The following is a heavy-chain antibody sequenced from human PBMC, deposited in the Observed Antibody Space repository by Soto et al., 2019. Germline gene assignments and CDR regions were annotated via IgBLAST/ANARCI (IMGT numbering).Heavy chain of an antibody. CDR2: IIPILGIA. CDR1: VGTFSSYT. D-gene: IGHD4-17*01. J-gene: IGHJ4*02. CDR3: ASRRVGPYGDYEPTGIDY. Sequence: VKVSCKASVGTFSSYTISWVRQAPGQGLEWMGRIIPILGIANYAQKFQGRVTITADKSTSTAYMELSSLRSEDTAVYYCASRRVGPYGDYEPTGIDYWGQGTLVTVSS. V-gene: IGHV1-69*02.